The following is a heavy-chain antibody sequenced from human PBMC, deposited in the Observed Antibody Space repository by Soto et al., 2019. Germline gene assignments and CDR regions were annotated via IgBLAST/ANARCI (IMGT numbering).Heavy chain of an antibody. CDR3: ARSGGTYYYGMDV. V-gene: IGHV3-30*03. Sequence: GSLRLSCAASGFTFSSYGMHWVRQAPGKGLEWVAVISYDGSNKYYADSVKGRFTISRDNSKNTLYLQMNSLRAEDTAVYYCARSGGTYYYGMDVWGQGTTVTVSS. CDR1: GFTFSSYG. CDR2: ISYDGSNK. J-gene: IGHJ6*02. D-gene: IGHD3-16*01.